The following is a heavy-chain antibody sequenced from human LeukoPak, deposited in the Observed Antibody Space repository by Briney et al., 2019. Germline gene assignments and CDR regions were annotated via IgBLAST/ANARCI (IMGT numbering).Heavy chain of an antibody. CDR3: ARDATPFITLTGFAP. Sequence: SETLSLTCTVSGGSINSYYWTWIRQPPGKALEWIGYIYYSGSTYYNPSLRSRVTISLDTSKNQFSLKLSSVTAADTAVSYCARDATPFITLTGFAPWGQEPPVTVSS. CDR1: GGSINSYY. J-gene: IGHJ5*02. D-gene: IGHD1-14*01. V-gene: IGHV4-59*01. CDR2: IYYSGST.